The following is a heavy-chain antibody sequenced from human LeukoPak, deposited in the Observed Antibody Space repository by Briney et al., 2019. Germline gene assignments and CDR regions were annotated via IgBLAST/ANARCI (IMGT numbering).Heavy chain of an antibody. V-gene: IGHV4-59*01. Sequence: PSETLSLTCTVSGGSISSYYWSWIRQPPGKGLEWIGYIYYSGSTNYNPSLKSRVTISVDTSKNQFSLKLSSVTAADTAVYYCAAMVRGVRERSPTPHYWGQGTLVTVSS. CDR1: GGSISSYY. J-gene: IGHJ4*02. CDR3: AAMVRGVRERSPTPHY. D-gene: IGHD3-10*01. CDR2: IYYSGST.